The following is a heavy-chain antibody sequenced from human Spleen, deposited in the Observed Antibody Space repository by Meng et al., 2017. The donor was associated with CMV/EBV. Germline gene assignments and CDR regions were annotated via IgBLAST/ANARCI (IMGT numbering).Heavy chain of an antibody. D-gene: IGHD6-13*01. CDR2: INPNSGGT. CDR3: ARSGSYSSSWSFDY. Sequence: ASGYTFTGYYMHWVRQAPGQGLEWMGWINPNSGGTNYAQKFQGWVTMTRDTSISTAYMELSRLRSDDTAVYYCARSGSYSSSWSFDYWGQGTLVTVSS. J-gene: IGHJ4*02. V-gene: IGHV1-2*04. CDR1: GYTFTGYY.